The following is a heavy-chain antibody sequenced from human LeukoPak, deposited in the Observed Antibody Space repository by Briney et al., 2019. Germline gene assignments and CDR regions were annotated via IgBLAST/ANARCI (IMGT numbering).Heavy chain of an antibody. CDR1: GFTFSDYY. Sequence: GGSLRLSCAASGFTFSDYYMSWIRQAPGKGLEWVSYISSSGSTIYYADSVKGRFTISRDNAKNSLYLQMNSLRAEDTAVYYCARGDGDYHYYYYYMDVWGKGTTVTISS. V-gene: IGHV3-11*01. CDR2: ISSSGSTI. CDR3: ARGDGDYHYYYYYMDV. J-gene: IGHJ6*03. D-gene: IGHD4-17*01.